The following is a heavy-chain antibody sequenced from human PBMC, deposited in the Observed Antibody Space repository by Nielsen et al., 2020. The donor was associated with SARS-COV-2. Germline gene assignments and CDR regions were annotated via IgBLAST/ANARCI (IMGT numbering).Heavy chain of an antibody. J-gene: IGHJ4*02. Sequence: GESLKISCAASGFTFSNAWMNWVRQAPGKGLEWVSSITSSGYYANYADSMNGRFTISRDNAKNSLYLQIYNVRTEDTAVYYCARRLDYWGQGTLVTVSS. V-gene: IGHV3-21*01. CDR2: ITSSGYYA. CDR3: ARRLDY. CDR1: GFTFSNAW.